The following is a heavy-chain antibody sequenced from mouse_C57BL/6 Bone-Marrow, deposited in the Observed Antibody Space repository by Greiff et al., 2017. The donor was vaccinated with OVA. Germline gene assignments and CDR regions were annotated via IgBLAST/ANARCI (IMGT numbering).Heavy chain of an antibody. CDR1: GFTFSSYG. D-gene: IGHD2-1*01. J-gene: IGHJ2*01. CDR2: ISSGGSYT. CDR3: ARHGGPYGMDY. Sequence: EVQGVESGGDLVKPGGSLKLSCAASGFTFSSYGMSWVRQTPDKRLEWVATISSGGSYTYYPDSVKGRFTISRDNAKNTLYLQMSSLKSEDTAMYYCARHGGPYGMDYWGQGTTLTVSS. V-gene: IGHV5-6*01.